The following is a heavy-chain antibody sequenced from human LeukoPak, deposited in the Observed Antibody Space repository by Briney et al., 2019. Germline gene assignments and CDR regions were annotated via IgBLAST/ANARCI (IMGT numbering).Heavy chain of an antibody. CDR1: GGSISSHY. Sequence: PSETLSLTCTVSGGSISSHYWSWIRQPPGKGLEWIGYIYYSGSTNYNPSLKSRVTISVDTSKNQFPLKLSSVTAADTAVYYCARFGYSYEGPIDYWGQGTLVTVSS. V-gene: IGHV4-59*11. D-gene: IGHD5-18*01. CDR2: IYYSGST. J-gene: IGHJ4*02. CDR3: ARFGYSYEGPIDY.